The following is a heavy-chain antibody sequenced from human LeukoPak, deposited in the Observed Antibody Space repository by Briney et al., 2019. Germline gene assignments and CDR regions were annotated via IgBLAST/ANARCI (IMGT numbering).Heavy chain of an antibody. D-gene: IGHD3-3*01. J-gene: IGHJ6*02. CDR1: GFTFSSYA. CDR2: ISGSGGST. Sequence: GGSLRLSCAASGFTFSSYAMSWVRQAPGKGLEWVSAISGSGGSTYYADSVKGRFTISRDNSKNTLYLQMNSLRAEDTAVYYCASPATNYDFWSGYFLGPMDVWGQGTTVTVSS. CDR3: ASPATNYDFWSGYFLGPMDV. V-gene: IGHV3-23*01.